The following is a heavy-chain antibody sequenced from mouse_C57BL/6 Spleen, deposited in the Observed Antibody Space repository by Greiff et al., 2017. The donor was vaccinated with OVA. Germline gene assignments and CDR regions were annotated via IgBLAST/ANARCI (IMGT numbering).Heavy chain of an antibody. V-gene: IGHV5-17*01. J-gene: IGHJ3*01. CDR3: ARNRREFAY. CDR2: ISSGSSTI. Sequence: EVKLVESGGGLVKPGGSLKLSCAASGFTFSDYGMHWVRQAPEKGLEWVAYISSGSSTIYYADTVKGRFTISRDNAKNTLFLQMTSLRSEDTAMYYCARNRREFAYWGQGTLVTVSA. CDR1: GFTFSDYG.